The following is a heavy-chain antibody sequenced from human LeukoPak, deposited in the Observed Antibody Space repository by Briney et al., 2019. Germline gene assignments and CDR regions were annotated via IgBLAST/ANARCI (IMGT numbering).Heavy chain of an antibody. CDR2: IYYSGST. J-gene: IGHJ5*02. D-gene: IGHD4-17*01. V-gene: IGHV4-59*01. Sequence: PSETLSLTCAVYGGSFSSYYWSWIRQPPGKGLEWIGYIYYSGSTNYNPSLKSRVTISVDTSKNQFSLKLSSVTAADTAVYYCARSWVTMTRFDPWGQGTLVTVSS. CDR3: ARSWVTMTRFDP. CDR1: GGSFSSYY.